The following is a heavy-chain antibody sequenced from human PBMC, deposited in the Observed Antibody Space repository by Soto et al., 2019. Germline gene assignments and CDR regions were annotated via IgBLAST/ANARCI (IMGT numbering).Heavy chain of an antibody. D-gene: IGHD3-10*01. V-gene: IGHV3-30*18. CDR3: AKDAFFHGSGSYYDH. Sequence: MQLLESGGGLVQPGGSLRLSCVASGFTFSSYDMHWVRQAPGKGLEWVAVVSYDGTNEYYADSVKGRFTISRDNPRNTLYLQMSSLRPEDTAIYYCAKDAFFHGSGSYYDHWGQGNLVTVSS. J-gene: IGHJ4*02. CDR2: VSYDGTNE. CDR1: GFTFSSYD.